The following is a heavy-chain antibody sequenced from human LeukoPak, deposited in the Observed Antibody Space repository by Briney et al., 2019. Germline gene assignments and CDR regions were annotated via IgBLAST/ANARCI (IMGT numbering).Heavy chain of an antibody. Sequence: GGSLRLSCTASGFSVSDIPMNWVRQTPGKGLDWVSGLYRGGATYYADSMGGRFTISRDDSKNMLFQKMTNLRVDDTATYYCARGNDRVGGRLDPWGQGTRVTVSS. J-gene: IGHJ5*02. CDR1: GFSVSDIP. V-gene: IGHV3-66*01. CDR2: LYRGGAT. D-gene: IGHD3-22*01. CDR3: ARGNDRVGGRLDP.